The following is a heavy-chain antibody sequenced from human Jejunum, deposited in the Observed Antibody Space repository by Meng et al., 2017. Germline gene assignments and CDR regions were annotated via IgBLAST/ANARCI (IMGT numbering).Heavy chain of an antibody. J-gene: IGHJ4*02. CDR3: TRQAGTYGDGGFDS. CDR1: GYSFSDYW. CDR2: IYPGDSDT. V-gene: IGHV5-51*01. D-gene: IGHD4-17*01. Sequence: GESPKISCRGSGYSFSDYWIGWVRQMPGKGLELMGIIYPGDSDTKYSPSFQGQVTIPADKSINTAYVQWSSLTPSDTAMYYCTRQAGTYGDGGFDSWGQGTLVTVSS.